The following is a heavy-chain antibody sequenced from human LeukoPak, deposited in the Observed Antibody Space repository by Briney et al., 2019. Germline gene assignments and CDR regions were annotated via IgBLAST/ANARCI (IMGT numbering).Heavy chain of an antibody. Sequence: SETLSLTCTVSGGSISSGGYYWNWIRQHPGKGLEWIGYIYHSGITYYNPSLKSRLIISVDTSKNQFSLKLSSVTAADTAVHYCVRYYYDSGSYSYFDHWGQGTLVSVSS. CDR1: GGSISSGGYY. J-gene: IGHJ4*02. CDR3: VRYYYDSGSYSYFDH. CDR2: IYHSGIT. D-gene: IGHD3-10*01. V-gene: IGHV4-31*03.